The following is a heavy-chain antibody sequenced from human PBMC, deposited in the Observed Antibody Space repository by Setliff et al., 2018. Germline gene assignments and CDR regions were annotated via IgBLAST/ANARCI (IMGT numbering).Heavy chain of an antibody. Sequence: SETLSLTCTVSGGSISSYYWSWIRQPPGKRLEWIGCIYYSGSTNYNPSLESRVTISVDTSKNQFSLRLNSATAADTAVYYCARLRGAFDYWGQGPLVTV. V-gene: IGHV4-59*01. J-gene: IGHJ4*02. D-gene: IGHD3-16*01. CDR3: ARLRGAFDY. CDR2: IYYSGST. CDR1: GGSISSYY.